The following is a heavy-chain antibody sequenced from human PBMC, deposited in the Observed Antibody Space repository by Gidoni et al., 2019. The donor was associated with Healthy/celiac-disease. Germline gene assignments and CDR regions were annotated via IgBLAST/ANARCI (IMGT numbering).Heavy chain of an antibody. V-gene: IGHV3-30*18. CDR2: ISYDGSNK. Sequence: QVQLVESGGGVVQPGRSLRLSCAASGFTFSSYGMHWVRQAPGKGLEWVAVISYDGSNKYYADSVKGRFTISRDNSKNTLYLQMNSLRAEDTAVYYCAKSLYDYGDYEGGFDYWGQGTLVTVSS. CDR1: GFTFSSYG. J-gene: IGHJ4*02. D-gene: IGHD4-17*01. CDR3: AKSLYDYGDYEGGFDY.